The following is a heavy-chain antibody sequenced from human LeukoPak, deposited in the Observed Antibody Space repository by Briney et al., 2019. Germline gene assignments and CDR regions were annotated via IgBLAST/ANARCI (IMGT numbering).Heavy chain of an antibody. CDR1: GGSISSSSYY. D-gene: IGHD4-17*01. V-gene: IGHV4-39*01. Sequence: PSETLSLTCPVSGGSISSSSYYWGWIRQPPGKGLEWIGSIYYRGSTYYNPSLKSRVTISVDTSKNQFSLKLSSVTAADTAVYYCARLGTTVTTDYWGQGTLVTVSS. CDR2: IYYRGST. CDR3: ARLGTTVTTDY. J-gene: IGHJ4*02.